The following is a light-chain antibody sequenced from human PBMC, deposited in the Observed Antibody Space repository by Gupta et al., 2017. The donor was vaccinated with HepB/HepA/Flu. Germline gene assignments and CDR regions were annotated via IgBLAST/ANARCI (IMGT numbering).Light chain of an antibody. V-gene: IGKV1-33*01. Sequence: DIQMTQSPSSLSASVGDRVTITCQASQDISNYLNWYQQKPGKAPKLLIYDASNLETGVPSRFSGGGSGTDFTFTSSSRQPEDIATYYWQQDNSLLTFGGGTKVEIK. CDR1: QDISNY. CDR3: QQDNSLLT. J-gene: IGKJ4*01. CDR2: DAS.